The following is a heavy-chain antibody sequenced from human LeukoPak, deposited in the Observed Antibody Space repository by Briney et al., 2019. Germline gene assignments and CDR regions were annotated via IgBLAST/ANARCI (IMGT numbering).Heavy chain of an antibody. CDR3: ARVILSDREYYDSSGYSGAFDI. CDR2: IYHSGST. Sequence: PSETLSLTCAVSGGSISSGGYSWSWIRQPPGKGLEWIGYIYHSGSTYYNPSLKSRVTISVDRSKNQFSLKLSSVTAADTAVYYCARVILSDREYYDSSGYSGAFDIWGQGTMVTVSS. D-gene: IGHD3-22*01. J-gene: IGHJ3*02. CDR1: GGSISSGGYS. V-gene: IGHV4-30-2*01.